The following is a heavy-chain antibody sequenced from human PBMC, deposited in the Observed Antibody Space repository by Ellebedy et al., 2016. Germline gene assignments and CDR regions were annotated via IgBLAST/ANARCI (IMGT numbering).Heavy chain of an antibody. CDR1: GYTFTSYD. CDR2: MNPNSGNT. J-gene: IGHJ6*03. Sequence: ASVKVSCXASGYTFTSYDINWVRQATGQGLEWMGWMNPNSGNTGYAQKFQGRVTMTRNTSISTAYMKLSSLRSDDTAVYYCARDRYCSSTSCNHYYYYYYMDVWGKGTTVTVSS. V-gene: IGHV1-8*01. CDR3: ARDRYCSSTSCNHYYYYYYMDV. D-gene: IGHD2-2*01.